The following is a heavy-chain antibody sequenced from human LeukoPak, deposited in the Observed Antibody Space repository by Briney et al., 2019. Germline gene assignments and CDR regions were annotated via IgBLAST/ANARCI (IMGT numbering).Heavy chain of an antibody. V-gene: IGHV3-23*01. CDR2: ISGSGGST. CDR3: ATDSSGWYFFDY. Sequence: GGSLRLSCAASGFTFRNYYMHWVRQAPGKGLEWVSAISGSGGSTYYADSVKGRFTISRDNSKNTLYLQMNSLRAEDTAVYYCATDSSGWYFFDYWGQGTLVTVSS. J-gene: IGHJ4*02. CDR1: GFTFRNYY. D-gene: IGHD6-19*01.